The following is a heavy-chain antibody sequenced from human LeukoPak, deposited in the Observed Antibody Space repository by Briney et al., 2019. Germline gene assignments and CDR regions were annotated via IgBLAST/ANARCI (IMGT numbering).Heavy chain of an antibody. Sequence: SETLSLTCTASGGSISSSNYYWGWIRQPPGKGLEWIGSIYYSGSTYYNPSLKSRVIVSLDTSKNQFSLKLSSVTAADTAVYYCARASPGYCSGGSCLFDYWGQGTLVTVSS. V-gene: IGHV4-39*07. CDR3: ARASPGYCSGGSCLFDY. CDR1: GGSISSSNYY. J-gene: IGHJ4*02. CDR2: IYYSGST. D-gene: IGHD2-15*01.